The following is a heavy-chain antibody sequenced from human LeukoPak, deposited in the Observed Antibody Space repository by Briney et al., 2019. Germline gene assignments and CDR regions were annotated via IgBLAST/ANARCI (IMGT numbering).Heavy chain of an antibody. D-gene: IGHD4-17*01. CDR3: ARSAGEIRQLVSVRFQH. Sequence: PSETLSLTCAVYGGSFNGYYWSWIRQLPGKGLGWIGEINHKGTTKYNSSLKSRVTLSADKSKKQFSLKLSSVTAADTAIYYCARSAGEIRQLVSVRFQHWGLGTLVTVSS. CDR2: INHKGTT. CDR1: GGSFNGYY. V-gene: IGHV4-34*01. J-gene: IGHJ1*01.